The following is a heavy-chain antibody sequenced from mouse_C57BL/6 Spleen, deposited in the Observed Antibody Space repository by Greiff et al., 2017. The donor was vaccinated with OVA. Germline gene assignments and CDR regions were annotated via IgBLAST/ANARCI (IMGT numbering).Heavy chain of an antibody. Sequence: EVMLVESGGGLVQPGGSLSLSCAASGFTFTDYYMSWVRQPPGKALEWLGFIRNKANGYTTESSASVKGRFTISRDNSQSILYLQMNTLRAEDSATYYGARDYYDYGFAYWGQGTLVTVSA. CDR1: GFTFTDYY. V-gene: IGHV7-3*01. CDR2: IRNKANGYTT. J-gene: IGHJ3*01. D-gene: IGHD2-4*01. CDR3: ARDYYDYGFAY.